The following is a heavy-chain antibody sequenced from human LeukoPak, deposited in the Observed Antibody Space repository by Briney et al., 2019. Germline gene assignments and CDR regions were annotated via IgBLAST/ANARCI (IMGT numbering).Heavy chain of an antibody. V-gene: IGHV1-69*04. CDR3: AREGYCSSTSCYGGTNWFDP. Sequence: ASVKVSCKASGGTFSSYAISWVRQAPGQGLEWMGRIIPILGIANYAQKFQGRVTITADKSTSTAYMELSSLRSEDTAVYYCAREGYCSSTSCYGGTNWFDPWGQGTLVTVPS. CDR1: GGTFSSYA. CDR2: IIPILGIA. D-gene: IGHD2-2*01. J-gene: IGHJ5*02.